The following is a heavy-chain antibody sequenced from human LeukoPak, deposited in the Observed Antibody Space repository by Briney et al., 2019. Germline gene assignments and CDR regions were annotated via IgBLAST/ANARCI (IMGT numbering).Heavy chain of an antibody. D-gene: IGHD2-8*01. CDR1: EFSFRTYA. CDR2: ISVDDQGST. Sequence: GGSLRLSCTTSEFSFRTYAMTWVRQAPGKGLEWVSTISVDDQGSTYYTDSVKGRFTISRDTSQDTLSLQMNSLRGEDTAVYYCARCLLYLWNRNFYYYMDVWGKGTTVTVSS. CDR3: ARCLLYLWNRNFYYYMDV. J-gene: IGHJ6*03. V-gene: IGHV3-23*01.